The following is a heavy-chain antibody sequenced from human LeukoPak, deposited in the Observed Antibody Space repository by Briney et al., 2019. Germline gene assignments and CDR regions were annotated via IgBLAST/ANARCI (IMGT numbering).Heavy chain of an antibody. J-gene: IGHJ4*02. Sequence: GGSLRLSCAASGFTFSGYAMSWVRQAPGKGLEWVSTLSGGGGSTYYADSVKGRFTISRDNSKNTLYVQINSLRAEDTAVYYCAKAAGRSGSGWYFNYWGQGTLVTVSS. CDR3: AKAAGRSGSGWYFNY. CDR1: GFTFSGYA. D-gene: IGHD6-19*01. V-gene: IGHV3-23*01. CDR2: LSGGGGST.